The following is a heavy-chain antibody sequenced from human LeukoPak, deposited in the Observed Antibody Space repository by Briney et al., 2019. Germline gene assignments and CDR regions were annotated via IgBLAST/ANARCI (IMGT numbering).Heavy chain of an antibody. CDR2: IYYSGST. CDR3: ARGDARGYSYGHFHFDH. Sequence: PSETLSLTSTVSGGSISIYYWSWIRQPPGKGLEWIGYIYYSGSTNYNPSLKSRVTVSVDTSKNQFSLKLSSVTAADTAVYYCARGDARGYSYGHFHFDHWGHGTLVTVSS. J-gene: IGHJ4*01. CDR1: GGSISIYY. D-gene: IGHD5-18*01. V-gene: IGHV4-59*01.